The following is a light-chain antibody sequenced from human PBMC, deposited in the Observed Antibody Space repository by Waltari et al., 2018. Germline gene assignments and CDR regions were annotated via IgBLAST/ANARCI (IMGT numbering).Light chain of an antibody. Sequence: DIVMTQSPDSLAVSLGERATINCKSSQSVLYNSNNKNYLAWYQQKPGQPPKLLIYWASTREAGVPDLFSGSGSGTDFTLTISSLQAEDVAVYYCQQYYTTRTFGQGTKVEIK. V-gene: IGKV4-1*01. CDR3: QQYYTTRT. CDR1: QSVLYNSNNKNY. CDR2: WAS. J-gene: IGKJ1*01.